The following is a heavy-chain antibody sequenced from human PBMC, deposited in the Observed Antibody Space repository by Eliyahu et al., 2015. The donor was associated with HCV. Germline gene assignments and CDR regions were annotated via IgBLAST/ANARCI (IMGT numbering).Heavy chain of an antibody. V-gene: IGHV4-39*02. D-gene: IGHD6-19*01. Sequence: QLQLQESGPGLVKPSETLSLTCSVSSDSISSSSYYWGWIRQPPGKGLEWIGTFSYSGSAYYNPSLKSRVTISVDTSRNHLSLKVNSVTAADTAVYYCARLSGWSFDYWGQGTLVTVSS. CDR3: ARLSGWSFDY. CDR2: FSYSGSA. J-gene: IGHJ4*02. CDR1: SDSISSSSYY.